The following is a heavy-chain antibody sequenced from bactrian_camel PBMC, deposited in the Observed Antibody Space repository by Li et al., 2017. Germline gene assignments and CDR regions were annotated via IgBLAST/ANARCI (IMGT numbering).Heavy chain of an antibody. CDR2: ILSDGTNT. CDR1: GFTLDDHD. V-gene: IGHV3-1*01. J-gene: IGHJ7*01. D-gene: IGHD2*01. Sequence: VQLVESGGGSVQAGGSLRLSCTASGFTLDDHDMGWYRQVPGKGLQWVSSILSDGTNTYYADSVKGRFTISRDNAKNTLYLQLNNLKTEDTAMYCCTNGLHNYGLDYWGKGTQVTVS.